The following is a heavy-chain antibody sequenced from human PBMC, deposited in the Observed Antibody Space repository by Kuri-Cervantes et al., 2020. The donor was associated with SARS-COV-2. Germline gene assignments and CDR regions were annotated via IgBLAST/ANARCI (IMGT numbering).Heavy chain of an antibody. D-gene: IGHD2-15*01. Sequence: SETLSLTCTVSGGSISSGDYYWSWIRQPPGKGLEWIGEINHSGSTNYNPSLKSRVTISVDTSKNQFSLKLSSVTAADTAVYYCAGGDIVVVVASLKYYYGMDVWGQGTTVTVSS. CDR1: GGSISSGDYY. V-gene: IGHV4-39*07. CDR2: INHSGST. J-gene: IGHJ6*02. CDR3: AGGDIVVVVASLKYYYGMDV.